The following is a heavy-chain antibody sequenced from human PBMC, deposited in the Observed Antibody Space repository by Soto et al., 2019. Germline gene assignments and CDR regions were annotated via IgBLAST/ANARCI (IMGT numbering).Heavy chain of an antibody. CDR1: GGTFSSYT. Sequence: QVQLVQSGAEVKKPGSSVKVSCKASGGTFSSYTINWVRQAPGQGLEWMGRIIPILNISNFAQRFQGRVTITADKFMTAAYMELSSLRSEDTAVYYCATSCDNDDIPGVQYDYYRDVWGKGTTVTVSS. CDR2: IIPILNIS. D-gene: IGHD1-1*01. CDR3: ATSCDNDDIPGVQYDYYRDV. V-gene: IGHV1-69*02. J-gene: IGHJ6*03.